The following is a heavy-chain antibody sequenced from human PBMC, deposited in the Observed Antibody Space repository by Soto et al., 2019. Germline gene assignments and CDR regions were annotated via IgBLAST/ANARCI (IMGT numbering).Heavy chain of an antibody. J-gene: IGHJ6*02. D-gene: IGHD3-9*01. V-gene: IGHV4-38-2*01. CDR3: ARASADYDILTGYYAYGMDV. Sequence: SETLSLTCAVSGYSISSGYYWGWIRQPPGKGLEWIGSIYHSGSTYYNPSLKSRVTISVDTSKNQFSLKLSSVTAADTAVYYCARASADYDILTGYYAYGMDVWGQGTTVTVSS. CDR2: IYHSGST. CDR1: GYSISSGYY.